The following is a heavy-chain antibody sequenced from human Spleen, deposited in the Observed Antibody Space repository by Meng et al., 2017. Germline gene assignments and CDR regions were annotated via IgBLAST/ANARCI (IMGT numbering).Heavy chain of an antibody. J-gene: IGHJ6*02. CDR1: GFTFSSYW. CDR2: ISSSGSVI. D-gene: IGHD6-13*01. V-gene: IGHV3-48*04. Sequence: GESLKISCAASGFTFSSYWMHWVRQAPGKGLEWVSYISSSGSVISYADSVKGRFTISRDNAKKSMYLQMNSLRVEDTAVYYCARDLSSLAAAGSVIYDDYYGMDVWGHGTTVTVSS. CDR3: ARDLSSLAAAGSVIYDDYYGMDV.